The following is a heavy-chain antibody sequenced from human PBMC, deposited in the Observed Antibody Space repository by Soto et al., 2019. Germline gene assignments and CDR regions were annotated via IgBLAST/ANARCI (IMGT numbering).Heavy chain of an antibody. CDR3: AKGLAYCGGDCYSHFDL. V-gene: IGHV3-30*18. Sequence: PGGSLRLSCAASGFTFSSYGIHWVRQAPGKGLEWVAVISYDGSNKYYADSVKGRFTISRDNSKNTLYLQMNSLRAGDTAVYYFAKGLAYCGGDCYSHFDLWGRGTLVTVSS. CDR2: ISYDGSNK. D-gene: IGHD2-21*02. CDR1: GFTFSSYG. J-gene: IGHJ2*01.